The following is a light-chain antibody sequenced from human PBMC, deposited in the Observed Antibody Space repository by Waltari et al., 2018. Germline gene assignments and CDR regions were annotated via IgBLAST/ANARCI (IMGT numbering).Light chain of an antibody. Sequence: ELVLTQSPGTLSLSPGERATLSCRASPSVTSISLTWYQQDLGQAPRLLIYGTSSRATGIPDRFSGSGSGTDFTLTISRLEPEDFAVYYCQQYDGEVVTFGGGTKVEI. CDR2: GTS. CDR1: PSVTSIS. CDR3: QQYDGEVVT. J-gene: IGKJ4*01. V-gene: IGKV3-20*01.